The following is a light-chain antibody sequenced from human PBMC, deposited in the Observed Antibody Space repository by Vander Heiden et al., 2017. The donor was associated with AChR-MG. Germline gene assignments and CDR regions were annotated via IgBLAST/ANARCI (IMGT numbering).Light chain of an antibody. V-gene: IGLV3-9*01. Sequence: SYELTQPLSVSVALGQKARITCGGNNLGSKNVHWYQQKPGQAPVLVIYRDSNRPSGIPERFSGSNSGNTATLTISRAQAGDEADYYCQVWDSSTYVFGTGTKVTVL. CDR2: RDS. J-gene: IGLJ1*01. CDR3: QVWDSSTYV. CDR1: NLGSKN.